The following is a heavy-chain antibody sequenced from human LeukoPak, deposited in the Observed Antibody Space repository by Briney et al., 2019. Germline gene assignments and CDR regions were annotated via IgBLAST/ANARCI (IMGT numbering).Heavy chain of an antibody. CDR2: IYYSGST. V-gene: IGHV4-59*01. Sequence: PSETLSLTCTVSGGSINSYYWSWIRQPPGKGLEWIGYIYYSGSTNYNPSLKSRVTISVDTSKNQFSLKLSSVTAADTAVYYCARDPPRRGGWSYFDYWGQGTLVTVSS. J-gene: IGHJ4*02. CDR1: GGSINSYY. D-gene: IGHD6-19*01. CDR3: ARDPPRRGGWSYFDY.